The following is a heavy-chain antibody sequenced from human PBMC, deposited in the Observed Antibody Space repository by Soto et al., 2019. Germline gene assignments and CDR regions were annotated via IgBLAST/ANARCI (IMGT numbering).Heavy chain of an antibody. D-gene: IGHD2-2*02. V-gene: IGHV3-73*01. J-gene: IGHJ4*01. CDR3: TRLYTGSFDD. Sequence: QLGGSLRLSCAASGFTFSGSAIHWVRQAYGKGQEWVGRIRSQSNRYATSYGASGKCRFSISRDDSKNMVYLQMNNLKTEDTAVYYGTRLYTGSFDDWGQGTLVTVSS. CDR2: IRSQSNRYAT. CDR1: GFTFSGSA.